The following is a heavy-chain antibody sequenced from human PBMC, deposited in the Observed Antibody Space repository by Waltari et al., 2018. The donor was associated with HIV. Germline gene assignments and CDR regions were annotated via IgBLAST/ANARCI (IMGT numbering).Heavy chain of an antibody. J-gene: IGHJ4*02. CDR2: INAGDCDA. Sequence: VQPKTEMGKTGASVRLSCRVSGFLLADHYTHWVRQGPRQRFECIVIINAGDCDANSAQKFPARVTLTRDLFTGTLYLDLLSLRSDDTAVYFCARAGLRGLFQDFDIWGQGTQLIVSS. D-gene: IGHD3-10*02. CDR1: GFLLADHY. CDR3: ARAGLRGLFQDFDI. V-gene: IGHV1-46*01.